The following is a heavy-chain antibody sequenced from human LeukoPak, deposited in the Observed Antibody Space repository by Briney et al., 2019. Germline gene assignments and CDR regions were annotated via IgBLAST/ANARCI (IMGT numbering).Heavy chain of an antibody. CDR2: MAHSGTA. CDR1: GCTFSSYT. V-gene: IGHV4-34*01. Sequence: GTLTLSCAASGCTFSSYTMNWGRQAPGPGLEGIGEMAHSGTANYNQTLTLTVTVTVDMSIKRFSLQVTSVTAEETGIYYCARRTGIVSFRFDPWGQGTLVTVSS. D-gene: IGHD2-8*02. J-gene: IGHJ5*02. CDR3: ARRTGIVSFRFDP.